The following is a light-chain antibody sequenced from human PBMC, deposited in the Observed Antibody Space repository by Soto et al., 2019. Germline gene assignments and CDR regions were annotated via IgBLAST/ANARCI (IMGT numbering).Light chain of an antibody. CDR3: QQYNSYWT. CDR2: DAS. Sequence: AIRMTQSPSSLSASTGDRVTITCRASQGISSYLAWYQQKPGKAPKLLIFDASSLENGVPSRFSGSGSGPEFTLTISSLQPDDFATYYCQQYNSYWTFGQGTRWIS. CDR1: QGISSY. J-gene: IGKJ1*01. V-gene: IGKV1-8*01.